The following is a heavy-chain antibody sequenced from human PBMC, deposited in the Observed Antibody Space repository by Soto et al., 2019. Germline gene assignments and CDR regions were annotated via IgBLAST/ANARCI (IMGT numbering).Heavy chain of an antibody. Sequence: EVHLVESGGGLVQPGGSLRLSCAASEFTFSGYWMTWVRQAPGKGLEWLANIKQDGSEKYYVDSVKGRFTISRDNARNSLYLQMDSLRAEDTAVYYCARVRSFGDYPDYFDYWGQGTLVTVSS. V-gene: IGHV3-7*03. CDR1: EFTFSGYW. J-gene: IGHJ4*02. D-gene: IGHD4-17*01. CDR3: ARVRSFGDYPDYFDY. CDR2: IKQDGSEK.